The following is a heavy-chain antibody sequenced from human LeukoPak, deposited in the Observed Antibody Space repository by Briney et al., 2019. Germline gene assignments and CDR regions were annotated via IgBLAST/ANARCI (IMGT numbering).Heavy chain of an antibody. CDR3: ARPQSGLGWFDP. J-gene: IGHJ5*02. Sequence: PSETLSLTCTVSGGSINTYYWSWIRQPAGKGLEWIGRIYSTGITTYNPSLKGRVTMSVDTSKNQFSLKLSSVTAVDTAVYYCARPQSGLGWFDPWGQGILVTVSS. CDR1: GGSINTYY. CDR2: IYSTGIT. V-gene: IGHV4-4*07.